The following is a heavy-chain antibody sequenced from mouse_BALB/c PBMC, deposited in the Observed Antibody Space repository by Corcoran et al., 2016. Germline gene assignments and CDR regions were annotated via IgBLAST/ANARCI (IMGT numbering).Heavy chain of an antibody. Sequence: EVQLQQSGPELVKPGASLKMSCKASGYTFHSYVMHWVKQKPGQGLEWIGYINHYNDGTKYNEKFQGKATLTSDKSSSTADMELSSLTSEDSAVYYCARSEYGKAWFAYWGQGTLVTVSA. CDR1: GYTFHSYV. CDR3: ARSEYGKAWFAY. V-gene: IGHV1S136*01. D-gene: IGHD2-10*02. CDR2: INHYNDGT. J-gene: IGHJ3*01.